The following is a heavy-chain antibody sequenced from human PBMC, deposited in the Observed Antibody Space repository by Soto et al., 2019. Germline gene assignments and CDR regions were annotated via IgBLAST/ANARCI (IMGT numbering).Heavy chain of an antibody. Sequence: SQTLSLPCDISGDSVSSNSASCRWIRQSPSRGLEWLGLTYYRSKWYSEYADSVKSRITVDADTSKNQFFLHLNSVTSAATAVYFCARDGGYVGLIDPWGQGTLVTVSS. CDR3: ARDGGYVGLIDP. D-gene: IGHD6-25*01. J-gene: IGHJ5*02. V-gene: IGHV6-1*01. CDR2: TYYRSKWYS. CDR1: GDSVSSNSAS.